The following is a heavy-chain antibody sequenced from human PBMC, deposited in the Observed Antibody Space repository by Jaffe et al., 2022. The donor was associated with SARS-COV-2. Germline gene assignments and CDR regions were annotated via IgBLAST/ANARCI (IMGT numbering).Heavy chain of an antibody. CDR1: GFTFDDYA. J-gene: IGHJ4*02. V-gene: IGHV3-9*01. D-gene: IGHD5-12*01. Sequence: EVQLVESGGGLVQPGRSLRLSCAASGFTFDDYAMHWVRQAPGKGLEWVSGISWNSGSIGYADSVKGRFTISRDNAKNSLYLQMNSLRAEDTALYYCAKGASTITENYFDYWGQGTLVTVSS. CDR3: AKGASTITENYFDY. CDR2: ISWNSGSI.